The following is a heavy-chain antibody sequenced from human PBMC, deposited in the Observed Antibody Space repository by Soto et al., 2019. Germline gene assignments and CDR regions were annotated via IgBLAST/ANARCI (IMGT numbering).Heavy chain of an antibody. V-gene: IGHV1-18*01. CDR2: ISAFNGYT. J-gene: IGHJ3*01. D-gene: IGHD2-21*01. Sequence: ASVKVSFKASGYIFNKYGFNWVRQAPGQGLEWMGRISAFNGYTNFAQKFQGSVTLTTDTSTNTAYMELSSLRSDDTAIYYCARGRGVVIPAGTPDAFDVWGQGTMVTVSS. CDR3: ARGRGVVIPAGTPDAFDV. CDR1: GYIFNKYG.